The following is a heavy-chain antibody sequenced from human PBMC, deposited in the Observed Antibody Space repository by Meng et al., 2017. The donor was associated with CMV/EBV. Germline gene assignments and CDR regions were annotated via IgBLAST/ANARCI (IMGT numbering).Heavy chain of an antibody. CDR2: ISSSGSTI. CDR3: ARAGPHLGFDY. J-gene: IGHJ4*02. V-gene: IGHV3-48*03. CDR1: GFTFSSYE. Sequence: GESLKISCAASGFTFSSYEMNWVRQAPGKGLEWVSYISSSGSTIDYADSVKGRFTISRDNAKNSLYLQMNSLRAEDTAVYYCARAGPHLGFDYWGQGTLVTVSS. D-gene: IGHD3-16*01.